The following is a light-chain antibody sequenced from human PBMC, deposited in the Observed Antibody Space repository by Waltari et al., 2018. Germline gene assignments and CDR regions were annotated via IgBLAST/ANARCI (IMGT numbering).Light chain of an antibody. V-gene: IGLV1-44*01. J-gene: IGLJ2*01. CDR1: SSNIGSNT. CDR3: ALWDDSLNGPV. CDR2: SNH. Sequence: QSVLTQPPSASGTPGQRVTISCSGSSSNIGSNTVNWYQHLPGTAPKLLSYSNHQRPSGVPDRFSGSKSGTSASLAISRLQSDDEADYYCALWDDSLNGPVFGGGTKLTVL.